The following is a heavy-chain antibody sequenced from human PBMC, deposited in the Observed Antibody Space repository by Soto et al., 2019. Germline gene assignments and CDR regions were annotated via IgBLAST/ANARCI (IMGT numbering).Heavy chain of an antibody. CDR3: ARDYYGSGSYYNGDY. J-gene: IGHJ4*02. V-gene: IGHV5-10-1*01. CDR1: GYGFTSYW. CDR2: IDPSDSYT. Sequence: GESLKISCKGSGYGFTSYWISWVRQMPGKGLEWMGRIDPSDSYTNYSPSFQGHVTISADKSISTAYLQWSSLKASDTAMYYCARDYYGSGSYYNGDYWGQGTLVTVSS. D-gene: IGHD3-10*01.